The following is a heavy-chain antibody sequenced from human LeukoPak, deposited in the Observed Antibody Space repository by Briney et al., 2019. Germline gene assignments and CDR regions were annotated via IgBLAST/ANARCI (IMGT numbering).Heavy chain of an antibody. CDR3: ARGGDFGDPYAFDI. CDR2: IYPGDSDT. Sequence: GAALKISYEGSGYSFTSYWIGWGRPMPGKGLEWMGIIYPGDSDTRYSPSFQGQVTISADKSISTAYLQWSSRKASDTAMYYCARGGDFGDPYAFDIWGQGTMVTVSS. D-gene: IGHD3-10*01. CDR1: GYSFTSYW. J-gene: IGHJ3*02. V-gene: IGHV5-51*01.